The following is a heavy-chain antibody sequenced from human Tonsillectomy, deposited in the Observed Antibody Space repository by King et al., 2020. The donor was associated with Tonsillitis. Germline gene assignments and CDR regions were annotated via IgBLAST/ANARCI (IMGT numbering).Heavy chain of an antibody. D-gene: IGHD1-1*01. CDR3: ARVGYNSYFDF. Sequence: VQLVQSGAEVKKPGASVKVSCKTSGYTFNNYAINWVRQAPGQGLEWMGWINAYNGNTNYEQKFQVRVTMTTETSTSTAYMEVGSLRFDDTAVYFCARVGYNSYFDFWGQGTLVTVSS. CDR2: INAYNGNT. J-gene: IGHJ4*02. CDR1: GYTFNNYA. V-gene: IGHV1-18*01.